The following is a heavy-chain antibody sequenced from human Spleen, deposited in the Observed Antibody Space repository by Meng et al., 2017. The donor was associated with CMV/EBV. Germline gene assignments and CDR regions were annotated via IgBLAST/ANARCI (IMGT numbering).Heavy chain of an antibody. D-gene: IGHD3-9*01. CDR3: AKDALPRPDATGYLGCTDV. CDR2: ITSSGGST. J-gene: IGHJ6*02. CDR1: GFTFSNYA. Sequence: GESLKISCGTSGFTFSNYAMIRVRQAPEKGLEWVSSITSSGGSTYYADSVRGRFTISRDNSKSTLYLQMNSLRADDTAVYYCAKDALPRPDATGYLGCTDVWGQGTTVTVSS. V-gene: IGHV3-23*01.